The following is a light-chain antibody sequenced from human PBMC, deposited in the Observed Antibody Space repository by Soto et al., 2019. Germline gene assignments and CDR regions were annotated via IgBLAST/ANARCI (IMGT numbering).Light chain of an antibody. J-gene: IGKJ2*01. V-gene: IGKV3-20*01. Sequence: EIVLTQSPGTLSLSPGERATLSCRASQSVSSYLAWYQQKPGQAPRLLIYDASSRATGIPDRFSGSGSGTDFTLTISRLEPEDFAVYYCQQYGSSYTFGQGTKLEIK. CDR1: QSVSSY. CDR3: QQYGSSYT. CDR2: DAS.